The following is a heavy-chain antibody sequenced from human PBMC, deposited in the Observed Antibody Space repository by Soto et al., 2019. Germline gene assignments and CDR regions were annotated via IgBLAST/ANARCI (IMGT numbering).Heavy chain of an antibody. CDR3: ARDTYYGSGSPYYYYYGMDV. D-gene: IGHD3-10*01. J-gene: IGHJ6*02. Sequence: SETLSLTCTVSGASISSYYWSWIRQPPGKGLEWIGYIYYSGSTNYNPSLKSRVTISVDTSKNQFSLKLSSVTAADTAVYYCARDTYYGSGSPYYYYYGMDVWGQGTTVTVSS. CDR2: IYYSGST. V-gene: IGHV4-59*01. CDR1: GASISSYY.